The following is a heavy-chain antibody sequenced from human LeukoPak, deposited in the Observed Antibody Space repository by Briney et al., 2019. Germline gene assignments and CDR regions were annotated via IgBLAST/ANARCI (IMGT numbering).Heavy chain of an antibody. V-gene: IGHV1-2*02. CDR3: ARLIAVAGNEDYYYGMDV. Sequence: GASVKVSCKASGYTFTGYYMHWVRQAPGQGLEWMGWINPNSGGTNYAQKFQGRVTMTRDTSISTAYMELSRLRSDDTAVYYCARLIAVAGNEDYYYGMDVWGQGTTVTVSS. CDR2: INPNSGGT. J-gene: IGHJ6*02. D-gene: IGHD6-19*01. CDR1: GYTFTGYY.